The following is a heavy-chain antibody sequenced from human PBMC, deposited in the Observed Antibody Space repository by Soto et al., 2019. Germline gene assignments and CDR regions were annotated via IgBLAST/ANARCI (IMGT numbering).Heavy chain of an antibody. CDR1: GFTLTSYA. CDR2: LSSSGGGI. CDR3: AKERDSSGYYGYYGMDV. V-gene: IGHV3-23*01. D-gene: IGHD3-22*01. J-gene: IGHJ6*02. Sequence: ESGGGLVQPGGSLRLSCAASGFTLTSYAMNWVRQPPGKGLEWVSALSSSGGGIYYADSVKGRFTISRDISKNTLFLQINSLRAEDTAVYFCAKERDSSGYYGYYGMDVWGQGTTVTVSS.